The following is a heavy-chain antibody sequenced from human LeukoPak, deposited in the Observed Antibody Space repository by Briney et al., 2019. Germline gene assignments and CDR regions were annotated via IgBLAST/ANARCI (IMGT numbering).Heavy chain of an antibody. CDR3: ARGIRGVIPADY. V-gene: IGHV4-59*01. J-gene: IGHJ4*02. CDR1: GGSISSYY. CDR2: IYYSGST. Sequence: SETLSLTCTVSGGSISSYYWSWIRQPPGKGLEWIGYIYYSGSTNYNPSLKSRVTISVDTSKNQFSLKLSSVTAADTAVYYCARGIRGVIPADYWGQGTLVTVSS. D-gene: IGHD3-10*01.